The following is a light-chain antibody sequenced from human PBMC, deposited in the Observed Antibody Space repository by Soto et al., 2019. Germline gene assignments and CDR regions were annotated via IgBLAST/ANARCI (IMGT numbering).Light chain of an antibody. CDR1: QSVSSSY. V-gene: IGKV3-20*01. J-gene: IGKJ2*01. Sequence: EIVLTQSPGTLSLSPGERATLSCRASQSVSSSYLARYQQKAGQAPRLLIYGASSRATGIPDRFSGSGSGTDFTLTMSRLEPEYCAVYYCQQYGSSPYTFGQGTKLEIK. CDR2: GAS. CDR3: QQYGSSPYT.